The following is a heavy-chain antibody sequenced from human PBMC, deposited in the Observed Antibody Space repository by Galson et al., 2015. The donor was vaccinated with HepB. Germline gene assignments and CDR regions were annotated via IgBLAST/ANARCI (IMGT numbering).Heavy chain of an antibody. CDR1: GITFTSYA. CDR3: AKRRGRMFQFSNHYSYFAMDV. Sequence: SLRLSCAASGITFTSYAMSWVRQAPGKGLEWVSGIIGSGGSTYYADSVEGRFTISRDNSKNTLFLQMNNVRAEETAVYYCAKRRGRMFQFSNHYSYFAMDVWGKGTTVTVSS. J-gene: IGHJ6*04. CDR2: IIGSGGST. D-gene: IGHD3-10*02. V-gene: IGHV3-23*01.